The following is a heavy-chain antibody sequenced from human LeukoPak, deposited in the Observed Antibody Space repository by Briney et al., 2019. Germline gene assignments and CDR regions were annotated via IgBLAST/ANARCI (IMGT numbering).Heavy chain of an antibody. D-gene: IGHD3-10*01. CDR1: GYTFTGYY. V-gene: IGHV1-8*02. Sequence: GASVKVSCKASGYTFTGYYLHWVRQASGQGLEWMGWMNPNSGNTGYAQKFQGRVTMTRNTSISTAYMELSSLRSEDTAVYYCARGRGSGSYYNLFRNYYYYMDVWGKGTTVTISS. CDR3: ARGRGSGSYYNLFRNYYYYMDV. CDR2: MNPNSGNT. J-gene: IGHJ6*03.